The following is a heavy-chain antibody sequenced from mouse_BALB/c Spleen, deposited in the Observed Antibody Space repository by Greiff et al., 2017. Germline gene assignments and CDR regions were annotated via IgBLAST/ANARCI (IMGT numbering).Heavy chain of an antibody. V-gene: IGHV5-17*02. D-gene: IGHD1-1*02. CDR3: ARSSYGGYFDV. CDR1: GFTFSSFG. Sequence: EVKVEESGGGLVQPGGSRKLSCAASGFTFSSFGMHWVRQAPEKGLEWVAYISSGSSTIYYADTVKGRFTISRDNPKNTLFLQMTSLRSEDTAMYYCARSSYGGYFDVWGAGTTVTVSS. CDR2: ISSGSSTI. J-gene: IGHJ1*01.